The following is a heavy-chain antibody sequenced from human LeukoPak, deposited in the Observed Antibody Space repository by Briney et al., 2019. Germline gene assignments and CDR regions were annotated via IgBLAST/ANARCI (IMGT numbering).Heavy chain of an antibody. CDR1: GFSFSSHA. J-gene: IGHJ4*02. CDR2: INDNGRTT. Sequence: PGGSLRLSCATSGFSFSSHAMHWVRQAPGKGLEYVSGINDNGRTTHYANSVKGRFTISRDNSKNTVYLQMDSLRPEDMAVYYCARDLSGSYSFDYWGQGTLVTVSS. V-gene: IGHV3-64*01. CDR3: ARDLSGSYSFDY. D-gene: IGHD1-26*01.